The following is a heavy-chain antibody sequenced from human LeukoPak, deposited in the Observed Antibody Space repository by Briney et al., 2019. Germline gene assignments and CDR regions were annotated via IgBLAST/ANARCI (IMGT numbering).Heavy chain of an antibody. V-gene: IGHV3-23*01. CDR3: ARLLSSSWGNWFDP. D-gene: IGHD6-13*01. CDR1: GFTFSSYA. Sequence: GGSLRLSCAASGFTFSSYAMSWVRQAPGKGLEWVSAISGSGGSTYYADSVKGRFTISRDNSKNTLYLQMGSLRAEDMAVYYCARLLSSSWGNWFDPWGQGTLVTVSS. CDR2: ISGSGGST. J-gene: IGHJ5*02.